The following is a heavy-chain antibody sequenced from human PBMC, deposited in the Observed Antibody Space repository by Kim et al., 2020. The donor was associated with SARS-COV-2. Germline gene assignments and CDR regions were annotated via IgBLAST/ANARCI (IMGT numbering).Heavy chain of an antibody. J-gene: IGHJ4*02. Sequence: SVKVSCKASGGTFSSYAISWVRQAPGQGLEWMGGNIPIFGTANYAQKFQGRVTITADESTSTAYMELSSLRSEDTAVYYCARDPAIYYDSSGYLEWGQGTLVSVSS. D-gene: IGHD3-22*01. CDR3: ARDPAIYYDSSGYLE. CDR1: GGTFSSYA. CDR2: NIPIFGTA. V-gene: IGHV1-69*13.